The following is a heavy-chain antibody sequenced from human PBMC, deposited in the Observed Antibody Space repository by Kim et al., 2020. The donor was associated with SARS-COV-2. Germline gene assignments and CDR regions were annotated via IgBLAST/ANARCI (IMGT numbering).Heavy chain of an antibody. D-gene: IGHD5-18*01. CDR3: ARDISKRHRIQLWLDYWYFDL. CDR1: GYTFTGYY. V-gene: IGHV1-2*02. CDR2: INPNSGGT. J-gene: IGHJ2*01. Sequence: ASVKVSCKASGYTFTGYYMHWVRQAPGQGLEWMGWINPNSGGTNYAQKFQGRVTMTRDTSISTAYMELSRLRSDDTAVYYCARDISKRHRIQLWLDYWYFDLWGRGTLVTVSS.